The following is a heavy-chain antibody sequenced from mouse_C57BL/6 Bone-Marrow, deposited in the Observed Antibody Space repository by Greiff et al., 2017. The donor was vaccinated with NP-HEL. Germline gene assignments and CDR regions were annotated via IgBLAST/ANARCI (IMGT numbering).Heavy chain of an antibody. CDR3: ARGGEAWFAY. Sequence: QVQLKQYGAELVKPGASVKISYKASGYAFSSYWMNWVKQRPGKGLEWIGQIYPGDGDTNYNGKLKGKATLTADKSSSTAYMQLSSLASEDSAVYFCARGGEAWFAYWGQGTLVTVSA. CDR2: IYPGDGDT. CDR1: GYAFSSYW. V-gene: IGHV1-80*01. J-gene: IGHJ3*01.